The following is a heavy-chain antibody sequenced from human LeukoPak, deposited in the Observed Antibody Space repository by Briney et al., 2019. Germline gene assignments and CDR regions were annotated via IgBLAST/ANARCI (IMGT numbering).Heavy chain of an antibody. V-gene: IGHV3-21*01. CDR2: ISSSSSYI. J-gene: IGHJ4*02. D-gene: IGHD3-22*01. CDR3: ARGSAYYYDSSGYYPGY. Sequence: GGSLRLSCAASGFTFSSYSMNWVRQAPGKGLEWVSSISSSSSYIYYADSVKGRFTISRDNAKNSLYLQMNSLRAEDTAAYYCARGSAYYYDSSGYYPGYWGQGTLVTVSS. CDR1: GFTFSSYS.